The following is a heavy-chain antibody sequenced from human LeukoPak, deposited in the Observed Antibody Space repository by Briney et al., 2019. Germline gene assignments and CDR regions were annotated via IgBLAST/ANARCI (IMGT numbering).Heavy chain of an antibody. J-gene: IGHJ3*02. CDR2: IYPGDSDT. Sequence: GESLKISCKGSGYSFTSYWIGWVRQMPGKGLEWMGVIYPGDSDTRYSPSFQGQVTISADKSISTAYLQWSSLKASDTAMYYCARQSVVTRDAFDIWGQGTMVTVSS. CDR1: GYSFTSYW. V-gene: IGHV5-51*01. D-gene: IGHD4-17*01. CDR3: ARQSVVTRDAFDI.